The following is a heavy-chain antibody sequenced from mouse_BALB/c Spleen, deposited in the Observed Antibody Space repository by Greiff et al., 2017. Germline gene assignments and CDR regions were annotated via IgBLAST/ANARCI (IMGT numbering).Heavy chain of an antibody. V-gene: IGHV2-9*02. CDR2: IWAGGST. J-gene: IGHJ2*01. CDR1: GFSLTSYG. D-gene: IGHD1-1*02. Sequence: VQLQQSGPGLVAPSQSLSITCTVSGFSLTSYGVHWVRQPPGKGLEWLGVIWAGGSTNYNSALMSRLSISKDNSKSQVFLKMNSLQTDDTAMYYCAREQGGGKRYFDYWGQGTTLTVSS. CDR3: AREQGGGKRYFDY.